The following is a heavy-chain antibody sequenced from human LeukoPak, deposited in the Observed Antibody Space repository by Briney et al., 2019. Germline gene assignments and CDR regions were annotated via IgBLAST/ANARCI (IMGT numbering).Heavy chain of an antibody. CDR2: INHSGST. Sequence: SETLSLTCAVYGGSFSGYYWSWIRQPPGKGLEWIGEINHSGSTNYNPSLKSRVTISVDTSKNQFSLKLSPVTAADTAVYYCASLGDSSSSHVGYWGQGTLVTVSS. CDR1: GGSFSGYY. J-gene: IGHJ4*02. D-gene: IGHD6-6*01. CDR3: ASLGDSSSSHVGY. V-gene: IGHV4-34*01.